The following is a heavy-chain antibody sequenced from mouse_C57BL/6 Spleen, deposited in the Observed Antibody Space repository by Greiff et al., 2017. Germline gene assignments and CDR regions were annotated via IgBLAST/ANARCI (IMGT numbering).Heavy chain of an antibody. CDR2: ISGGGGNT. D-gene: IGHD4-1*01. CDR1: GFTFSSYT. V-gene: IGHV5-9*01. CDR3: ASELDSYYAMDY. J-gene: IGHJ4*01. Sequence: EVQGVESGGGLVKPGGSLKLSCAASGFTFSSYTMSWVRQTPEKRLEWVPTISGGGGNTYYPDSVKGRFTISRDNAKNTLYLQMSRLRSEDTALYYCASELDSYYAMDYWGQGTSVTVSS.